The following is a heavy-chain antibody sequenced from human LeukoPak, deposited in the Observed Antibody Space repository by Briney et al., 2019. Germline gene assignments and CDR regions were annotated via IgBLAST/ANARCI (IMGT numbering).Heavy chain of an antibody. V-gene: IGHV1-3*01. D-gene: IGHD3-9*01. CDR1: GYTFTNYA. J-gene: IGHJ4*02. CDR3: ATRLDILTGYYGDFDY. CDR2: INAGNGNT. Sequence: SVKVSCKASGYTFTNYAMHWVRQAPGQRLEWMGWINAGNGNTKYSQKFQDRVTITRDTSASTAYMELSSLRSEDTAVYYCATRLDILTGYYGDFDYWGQGTLVTVSS.